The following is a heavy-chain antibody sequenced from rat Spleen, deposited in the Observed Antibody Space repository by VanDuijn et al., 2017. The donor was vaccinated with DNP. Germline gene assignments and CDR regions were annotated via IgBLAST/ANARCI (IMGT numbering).Heavy chain of an antibody. D-gene: IGHD1-2*01. CDR1: GFSLTSNS. CDR2: IWNNGGT. V-gene: IGHV2-41*01. Sequence: QVQLKESGPGLVQPSQTLSLVCTVSGFSLTSNSVHWVRQSPGKGLEWMGVIWNNGGTRYNSVLKSRLSISKDTSKSQVFLKMNSLQTEDTATYYCARSPESSYIYFPWAYWGQGTLVTVSS. CDR3: ARSPESSYIYFPWAY. J-gene: IGHJ3*01.